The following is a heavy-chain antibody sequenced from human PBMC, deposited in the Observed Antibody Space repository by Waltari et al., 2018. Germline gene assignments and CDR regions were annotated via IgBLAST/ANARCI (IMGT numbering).Heavy chain of an antibody. CDR1: GFTFTKYW. CDR3: VTDDPGLGLDV. Sequence: EVQLVESGGGLVQPGGSLRLSCAASGFTFTKYWMHWVRQDAGKGLMGVAHINSDGRSTTYGDSVTGGLTITRDNARDTVYLQMTSLRAEDTAVYFCVTDDPGLGLDVWGQGTTVTVSS. CDR2: INSDGRST. D-gene: IGHD7-27*01. J-gene: IGHJ6*02. V-gene: IGHV3-74*01.